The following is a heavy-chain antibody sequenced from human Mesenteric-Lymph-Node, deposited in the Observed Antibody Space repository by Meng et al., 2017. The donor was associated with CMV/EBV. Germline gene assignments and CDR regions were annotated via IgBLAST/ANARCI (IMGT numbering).Heavy chain of an antibody. CDR1: GFTFSDYY. D-gene: IGHD2-15*01. J-gene: IGHJ6*02. CDR2: ISSSGSTI. Sequence: GESLKISCAASGFTFSDYYMKWIRQAPGKGLEWVSYISSSGSTIFYADSVKGRFTISRDNAKNSLYLQMNSLRAEDTAVYYCASSVVLYYYYYGMDVWGQGTTVTVSS. V-gene: IGHV3-11*01. CDR3: ASSVVLYYYYYGMDV.